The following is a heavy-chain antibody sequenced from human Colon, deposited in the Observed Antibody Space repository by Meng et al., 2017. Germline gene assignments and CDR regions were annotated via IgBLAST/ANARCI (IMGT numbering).Heavy chain of an antibody. CDR3: ARGRYSGYLP. CDR2: INHSGST. Sequence: QGQLQQWGARLLKPSETLSLTCAGYGGSFSGYYWSWIRQPPGKGLEWIGEINHSGSTNYNPSLKSRVTISVDTSKNQFSLKLSSVTAADTAVYYCARGRYSGYLPWGQGTLVTVSS. J-gene: IGHJ5*02. V-gene: IGHV4-34*01. D-gene: IGHD5-12*01. CDR1: GGSFSGYY.